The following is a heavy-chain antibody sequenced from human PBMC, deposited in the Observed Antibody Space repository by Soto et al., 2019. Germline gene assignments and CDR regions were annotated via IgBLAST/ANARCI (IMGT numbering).Heavy chain of an antibody. CDR3: TRDFKDYVDDGLCAC. J-gene: IGHJ4*02. CDR1: SFPFRSSW. V-gene: IGHV3-74*01. Sequence: EVQLVESGGGLVQPGGSLTLSCAASSFPFRSSWRHWVRQAPGKGPVWVSGIKTDESDIRYADSVKGRFTISRDNARSTLYLQMNSLRAEDTAVYYCTRDFKDYVDDGLCACWGQGTLVTVSS. D-gene: IGHD4-17*01. CDR2: IKTDESDI.